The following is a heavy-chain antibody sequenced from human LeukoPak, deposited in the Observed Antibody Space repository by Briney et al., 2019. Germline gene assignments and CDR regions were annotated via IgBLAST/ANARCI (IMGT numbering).Heavy chain of an antibody. D-gene: IGHD5-18*01. Sequence: SETLSLTCTVSGGSISSYYWSWIRQPPGKGLEWIGYIYYSGSTNYNPSLKSRVTISVDTSKNQFSLKLSSVTAADTAVYYCARDRSHTATGNFDYWGQGTLVTVSS. CDR3: ARDRSHTATGNFDY. V-gene: IGHV4-59*01. CDR2: IYYSGST. J-gene: IGHJ4*02. CDR1: GGSISSYY.